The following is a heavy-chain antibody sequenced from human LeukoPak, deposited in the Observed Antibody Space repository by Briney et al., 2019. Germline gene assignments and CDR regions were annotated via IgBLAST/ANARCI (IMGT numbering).Heavy chain of an antibody. D-gene: IGHD3-16*01. Sequence: PGGSLRLSCAASGFTFRFYAMSWVRQAPGKGLEWVSSIPGSGGSTHYADSVKGRFTISRDNSKNTLHLQMNSLRVDDTAVYYCAKAPRFGDHAAEYFYYYMDVWGKGTTVTVSS. CDR1: GFTFRFYA. V-gene: IGHV3-23*01. CDR3: AKAPRFGDHAAEYFYYYMDV. CDR2: IPGSGGST. J-gene: IGHJ6*03.